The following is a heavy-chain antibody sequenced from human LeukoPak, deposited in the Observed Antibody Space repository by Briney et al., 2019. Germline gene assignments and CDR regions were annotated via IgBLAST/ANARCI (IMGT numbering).Heavy chain of an antibody. D-gene: IGHD5-18*01. V-gene: IGHV4-4*07. CDR1: GGSISSYY. CDR2: IYTSGST. Sequence: SETLSLTCTVSGGSISSYYWSWIRQPAGKGLEWIGRIYTSGSTNYNPSLKSRVTMSVDTSKNQFSLKLSSATAADTAVYYCARDRVDTAMVLGFDPWGQGTLVTVSS. J-gene: IGHJ5*02. CDR3: ARDRVDTAMVLGFDP.